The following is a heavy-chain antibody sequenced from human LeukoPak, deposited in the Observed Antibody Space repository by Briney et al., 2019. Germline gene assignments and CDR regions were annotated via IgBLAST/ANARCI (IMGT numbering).Heavy chain of an antibody. J-gene: IGHJ4*02. CDR2: IYYSGST. Sequence: SETLSLTYTASGGSISSGGYYWSWIRQHPGKGLEWIGYIYYSGSTCYNPSLKSRVTISVDTSKNQFSLKLSSVTAADTAVYYCARVPHCSGGSCYVGGSIYFDYWGQGTLVTVSS. D-gene: IGHD2-15*01. V-gene: IGHV4-31*03. CDR1: GGSISSGGYY. CDR3: ARVPHCSGGSCYVGGSIYFDY.